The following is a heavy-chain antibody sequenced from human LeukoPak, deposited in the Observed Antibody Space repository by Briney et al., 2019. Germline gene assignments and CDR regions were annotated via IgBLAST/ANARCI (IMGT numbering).Heavy chain of an antibody. CDR3: ARAFKYSMSGYYFDY. CDR1: GFTLDDYG. J-gene: IGHJ4*02. V-gene: IGHV3-20*04. D-gene: IGHD2-21*01. CDR2: INSDRGST. Sequence: GGSQRLSCAASGFTLDDYGMRWVRQAPGRGREAGAGINSDRGSTGHADSVKGRFTISRDNAKKSLYLQMNSLRAEDTALYYCARAFKYSMSGYYFDYWGQGTLVTVSS.